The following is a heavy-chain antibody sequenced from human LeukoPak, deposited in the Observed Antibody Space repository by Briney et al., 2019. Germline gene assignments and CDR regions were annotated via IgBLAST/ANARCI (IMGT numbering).Heavy chain of an antibody. CDR3: ARAGAVAGTYDAFDI. D-gene: IGHD6-19*01. CDR2: IIPILGIA. CDR1: GATFTIYA. J-gene: IGHJ3*02. V-gene: IGHV1-69*04. Sequence: SEKLSCKSSGATFTIYAISWVRQAPGPGLEWMGRIIPILGIANYAQKYQGIVMITADKSTSTAYMELSSLGSEDMAVYYCARAGAVAGTYDAFDIWGQGTMVTVSS.